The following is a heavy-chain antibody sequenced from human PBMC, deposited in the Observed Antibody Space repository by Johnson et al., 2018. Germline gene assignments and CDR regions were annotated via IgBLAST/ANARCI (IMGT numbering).Heavy chain of an antibody. Sequence: VQLVESGGGLVQPGGSLRLSCAASGFTVSNNYMSWVRQAPGKGLEWVSIIHSGGNTYYADSVKGRFTISRDNSKNTLHLQMNSLRAEDTAVYYCARRGWEGGFDIWGQGTMGTVSS. V-gene: IGHV3-66*02. CDR3: ARRGWEGGFDI. J-gene: IGHJ3*02. CDR1: GFTVSNNY. D-gene: IGHD1-26*01. CDR2: IHSGGNT.